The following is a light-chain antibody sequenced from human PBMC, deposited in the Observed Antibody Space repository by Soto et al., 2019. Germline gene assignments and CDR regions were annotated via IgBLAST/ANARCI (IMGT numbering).Light chain of an antibody. Sequence: QSVLTQPPSASVTPGQRVTISCSGSSANIGSNYVYWYQQLPGTTPKLLIYRNNQRPSGLPDRFSGSKSGTSASLAISGLRSEDEADYYCAAWDDSLSGPVFGGGTQLPVL. V-gene: IGLV1-47*01. CDR1: SANIGSNY. J-gene: IGLJ7*01. CDR3: AAWDDSLSGPV. CDR2: RNN.